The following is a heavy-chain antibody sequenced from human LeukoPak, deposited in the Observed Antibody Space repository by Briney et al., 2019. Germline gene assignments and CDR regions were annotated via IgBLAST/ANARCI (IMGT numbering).Heavy chain of an antibody. Sequence: PSETLSLTCTVSGGSISSYYWSWIRQPPGKGLEWIGYIYYSGSTYYNPSLKSRVTMSVDTSKNQFSLKLSSVTAADTAVYYCARVQLGVSSSYYYYYMDVWGKGTTVTVSS. CDR2: IYYSGST. J-gene: IGHJ6*03. V-gene: IGHV4-59*08. CDR1: GGSISSYY. CDR3: ARVQLGVSSSYYYYYMDV. D-gene: IGHD6-6*01.